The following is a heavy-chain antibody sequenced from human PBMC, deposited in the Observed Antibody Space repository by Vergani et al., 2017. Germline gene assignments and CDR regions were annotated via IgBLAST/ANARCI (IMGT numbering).Heavy chain of an antibody. CDR1: GLPVSGFAFNTYA. Sequence: RLVQSGGGLAHPGGSLRLSCAASGLPVSGFAFNTYAMIWVRQAPGKGLEWVSGISATGDENTDYADSVKGRFTISRDNAKNSLYLQMNSLRAEDMALYYCAKDIRQELRSVFDYWGQGTLVTVSS. J-gene: IGHJ4*02. D-gene: IGHD1-26*01. V-gene: IGHV3-23*04. CDR3: AKDIRQELRSVFDY. CDR2: ISATGDENT.